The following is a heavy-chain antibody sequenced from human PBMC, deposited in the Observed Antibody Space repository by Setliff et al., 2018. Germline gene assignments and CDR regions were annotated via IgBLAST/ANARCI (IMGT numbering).Heavy chain of an antibody. D-gene: IGHD3-16*01. V-gene: IGHV1-18*01. J-gene: IGHJ4*02. CDR1: GYTFTNYG. CDR3: TRSRGPRVVLAADFDF. CDR2: NSA. Sequence: ASVKVSCKTSGYTFTNYGINWVRQAPGQGLEWMGWNSAYAQKFQDRLTVTADTSTKTIYMELRSLTSDDTAVYFCTRSRGPRVVLAADFDFWGQGTLVTVSS.